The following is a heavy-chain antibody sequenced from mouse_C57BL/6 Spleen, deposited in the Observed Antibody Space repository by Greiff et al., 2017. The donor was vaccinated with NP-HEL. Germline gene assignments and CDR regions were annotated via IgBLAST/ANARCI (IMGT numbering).Heavy chain of an antibody. CDR1: GFNIKDYY. CDR3: ASIFTTVVDY. Sequence: EVQLQQSGAELVKPGASVKLSCTASGFNIKDYYMHWVKQRTEQGLEWIGRIDPEDGETKYAPKFQGKATRTADTSSNTAYLQLSSLTSEDTAVYYCASIFTTVVDYWGQGTTLTVSS. J-gene: IGHJ2*01. D-gene: IGHD1-1*01. CDR2: IDPEDGET. V-gene: IGHV14-2*01.